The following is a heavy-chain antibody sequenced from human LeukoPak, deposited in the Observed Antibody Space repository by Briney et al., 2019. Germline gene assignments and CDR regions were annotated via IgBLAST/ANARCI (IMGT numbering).Heavy chain of an antibody. J-gene: IGHJ6*03. Sequence: PSETLTLTCTVSGGSISSYYWSWIRQPAGKGLEWIGRIYTSGSTNYNPSLKSRVTMSVDTSKNQFSLKLSSVTAADTAVYYCARVGSGSVSAWDYYYMDVWGKGTTVTVSS. V-gene: IGHV4-4*07. CDR1: GGSISSYY. CDR3: ARVGSGSVSAWDYYYMDV. D-gene: IGHD3-10*01. CDR2: IYTSGST.